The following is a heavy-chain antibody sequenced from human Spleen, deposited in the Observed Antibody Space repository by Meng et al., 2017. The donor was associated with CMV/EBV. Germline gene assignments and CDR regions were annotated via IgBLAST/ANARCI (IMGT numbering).Heavy chain of an antibody. D-gene: IGHD1-26*01. CDR3: AKEPTRYYGMDV. CDR1: GFIFNNYA. V-gene: IGHV3-23*03. Sequence: ESLKISCAASGFIFNNYAMSWVRQAPGKGLEWVSVIYSGGATTYYADSVKGRFTISRDISKNTLYLQMNSLRVEDTAVYYCAKEPTRYYGMDVWGQGTTVTVSS. J-gene: IGHJ6*02. CDR2: IYSGGATT.